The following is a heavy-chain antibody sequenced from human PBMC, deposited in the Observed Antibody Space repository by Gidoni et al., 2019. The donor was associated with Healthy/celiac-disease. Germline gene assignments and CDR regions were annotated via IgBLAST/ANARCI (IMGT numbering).Heavy chain of an antibody. CDR1: GFTFSSYG. V-gene: IGHV3-30*18. Sequence: QVQLVESGGGVVQPGRSLRLSCAASGFTFSSYGMHWVRQAPGKGLEWVAVISYDGSNKYYADSVKGRFTISRDNSKTTLYLQMNSLRAEDTAVYYCAKDRHDYGDHLGYWGQGTLVTVSS. CDR2: ISYDGSNK. D-gene: IGHD4-17*01. J-gene: IGHJ4*02. CDR3: AKDRHDYGDHLGY.